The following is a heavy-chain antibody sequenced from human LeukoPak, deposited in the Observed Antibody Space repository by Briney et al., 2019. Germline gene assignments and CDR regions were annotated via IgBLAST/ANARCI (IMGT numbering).Heavy chain of an antibody. J-gene: IGHJ5*02. V-gene: IGHV1-3*03. CDR3: ARRAAMGAFDP. CDR2: INAGNGNT. CDR1: GYTFTSYA. D-gene: IGHD5-18*01. Sequence: ASVKVSCKASGYTFTSYAMHWVRQAPGQRPEWMGWINAGNGNTKYSQEFQGRVTITRDTSASTAYMELSSLRSEDTAVYCCARRAAMGAFDPWGQGTLVTVSS.